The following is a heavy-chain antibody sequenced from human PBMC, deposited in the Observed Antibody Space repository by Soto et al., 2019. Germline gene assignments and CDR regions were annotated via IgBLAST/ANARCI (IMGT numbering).Heavy chain of an antibody. Sequence: GASVKVSCKASGGTFSSYAISWVRQAPGQGLGWMGGIIPIFGTANYAQKFQGRVTITADESTSTAYMELSSLRSEDTAVYYCAISPIAVPGMYYGMDVWGQGTTVTVSS. CDR3: AISPIAVPGMYYGMDV. CDR1: GGTFSSYA. J-gene: IGHJ6*02. CDR2: IIPIFGTA. D-gene: IGHD6-19*01. V-gene: IGHV1-69*13.